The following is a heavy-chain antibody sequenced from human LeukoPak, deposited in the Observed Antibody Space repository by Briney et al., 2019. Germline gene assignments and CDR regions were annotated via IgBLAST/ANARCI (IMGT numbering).Heavy chain of an antibody. CDR2: INHSGST. V-gene: IGHV4-34*01. Sequence: SETLSLTCAVYGGSFSGYYWSWIRQPPGKGLEWIGEINHSGSTNYNPSLKSRVTISVDKSKNQFSLKLSSVTAADTAVYYCAGGGCSGGSCYYYYYMDVWGKGTTVTVSS. J-gene: IGHJ6*03. CDR3: AGGGCSGGSCYYYYYMDV. D-gene: IGHD2-15*01. CDR1: GGSFSGYY.